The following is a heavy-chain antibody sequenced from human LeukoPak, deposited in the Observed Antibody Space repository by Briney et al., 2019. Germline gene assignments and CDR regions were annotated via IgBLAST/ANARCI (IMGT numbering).Heavy chain of an antibody. CDR1: GGSISSGGYY. V-gene: IGHV4-61*02. CDR3: AGQPRVASYFDS. CDR2: IYTTGNT. Sequence: KPSQTLSLTCTVSGGSISSGGYYWSWIRQPAGKGLEWIGRIYTTGNTNYNPTLESRVTMSVDTSKNQLSLKLTSVTAADTAIFYCAGQPRVASYFDSWGQGTLVTVPS. D-gene: IGHD5-12*01. J-gene: IGHJ4*02.